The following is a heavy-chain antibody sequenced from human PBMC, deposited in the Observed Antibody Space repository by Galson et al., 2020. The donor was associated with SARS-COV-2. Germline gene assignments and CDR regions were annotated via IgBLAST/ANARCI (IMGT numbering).Heavy chain of an antibody. V-gene: IGHV1-18*01. CDR1: GYTFADYG. J-gene: IGHJ4*02. D-gene: IGHD3-10*01. Sequence: ASVTVSCKASGYTFADYGITWVRQAPGQGLEWMGWISADNGNTTYLQKLQGRVTMTTDTSTSTAYMELRSLTSDDTAIYYCARPGRVTLVRGVLGGDFDYWGQGTLVTVSS. CDR3: ARPGRVTLVRGVLGGDFDY. CDR2: ISADNGNT.